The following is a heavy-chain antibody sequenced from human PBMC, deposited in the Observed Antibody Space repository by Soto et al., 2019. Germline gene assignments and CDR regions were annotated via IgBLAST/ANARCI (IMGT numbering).Heavy chain of an antibody. V-gene: IGHV4-59*01. J-gene: IGHJ4*02. CDR1: GGSISSYY. D-gene: IGHD3-16*02. CDR3: ARARDYDYVWGSYRAYYFDY. CDR2: IYYSGST. Sequence: LETLSLTCTVSGGSISSYYWSWIRQPPGKGLEWIGYIYYSGSTNYNPSLKSRVTISVDTSKNQFSLKLSSVTAADTAVYYCARARDYDYVWGSYRAYYFDYWGQGTLVTVS.